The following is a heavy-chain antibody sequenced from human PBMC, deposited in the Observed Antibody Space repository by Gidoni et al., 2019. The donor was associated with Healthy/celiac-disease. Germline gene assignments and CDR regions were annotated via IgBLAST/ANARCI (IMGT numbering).Heavy chain of an antibody. CDR2: IYWNDGK. CDR1: GFSISTSGVG. J-gene: IGHJ4*02. CDR3: AQRMRGVGYWSGGSCRIVDY. D-gene: IGHD2-15*01. V-gene: IGHV2-5*01. Sequence: QITLKESGPPLVKPTQTPPLTCPFPGFSISTSGVGVGWIRQPPGKALEWLSLIYWNDGKRYSPSLKSRGTITKDTSKNQVVLTMTNRDHVETATDYCAQRMRGVGYWSGGSCRIVDYWGQGTLVTVSS.